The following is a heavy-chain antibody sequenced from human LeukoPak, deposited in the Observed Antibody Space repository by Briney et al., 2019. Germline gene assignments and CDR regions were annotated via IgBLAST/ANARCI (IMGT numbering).Heavy chain of an antibody. CDR3: ARSSMVRGTTRVVDY. J-gene: IGHJ4*02. CDR2: IYPGDSDT. D-gene: IGHD3-10*01. V-gene: IGHV5-51*01. CDR1: GYSFTSYW. Sequence: PGESLKISCKGSGYSFTSYWIGWVRQMPGKGLEWMEIIYPGDSDTRYSPSFQGQVTISADKSISTAYLQWSSLKASDTAMYYCARSSMVRGTTRVVDYWGQGTLVTVSS.